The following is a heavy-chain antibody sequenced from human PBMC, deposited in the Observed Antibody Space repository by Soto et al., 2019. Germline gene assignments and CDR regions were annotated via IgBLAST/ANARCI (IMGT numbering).Heavy chain of an antibody. V-gene: IGHV1-18*01. CDR2: ISAYNGNT. CDR1: GYTFTSYG. J-gene: IGHJ6*02. CDR3: ARVLFTIFGVVTPDGMDV. Sequence: GSSLKVSCKASGYTFTSYGISWVRQAPGQGLEWMGWISAYNGNTNYAQKLQGRVTMTTDTSTSTAYMELRSLRSDDTAVYYCARVLFTIFGVVTPDGMDVWGQGTTVTVSS. D-gene: IGHD3-3*01.